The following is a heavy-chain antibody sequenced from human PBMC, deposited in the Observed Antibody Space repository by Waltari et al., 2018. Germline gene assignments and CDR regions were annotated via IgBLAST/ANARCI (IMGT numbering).Heavy chain of an antibody. CDR1: GFNFDDYA. Sequence: EVQLVESGGGLVQPGRSLRLSCAVSGFNFDDYAMHWVRQAPGKGLDGVSGISWNSDNIGYADSVKGRFTISRDNAKNSLYLQMNSLRPEDTALYYCAKGHSGSYGLKDWGQGTLVTVSS. D-gene: IGHD1-26*01. J-gene: IGHJ4*02. CDR3: AKGHSGSYGLKD. V-gene: IGHV3-9*01. CDR2: ISWNSDNI.